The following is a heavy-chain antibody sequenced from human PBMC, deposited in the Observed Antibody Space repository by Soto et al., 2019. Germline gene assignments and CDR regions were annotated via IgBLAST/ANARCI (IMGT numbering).Heavy chain of an antibody. CDR3: ARDGQQGTPCGMDV. V-gene: IGHV3-33*01. D-gene: IGHD6-13*01. J-gene: IGHJ6*02. CDR1: GFTFSGHA. Sequence: QVQLVESGGGVVQPEKSLRVSCAASGFTFSGHAMHWVRQAPGKGLEWVAQIGGNGRNKYYSDSVKGRFTVSRDNSKNTVTLQMDSLRAEDTAVYYCARDGQQGTPCGMDVWGQGTTVTVSS. CDR2: IGGNGRNK.